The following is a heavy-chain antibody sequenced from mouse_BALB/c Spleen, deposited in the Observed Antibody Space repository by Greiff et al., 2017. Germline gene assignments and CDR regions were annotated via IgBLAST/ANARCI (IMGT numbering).Heavy chain of an antibody. V-gene: IGHV2-2*02. Sequence: VKLMESGPGLVAPSQSLSITCTVSGFSLTGYGVNWVRQPPGKGLEWLGVIWSGGSTDYNAAFISRLSISKDNSKSQVFFKMNSLQANDTAIYYCARTYYGSSFDYWGQGTTLTVSS. D-gene: IGHD1-1*01. J-gene: IGHJ2*01. CDR2: IWSGGST. CDR1: GFSLTGYG. CDR3: ARTYYGSSFDY.